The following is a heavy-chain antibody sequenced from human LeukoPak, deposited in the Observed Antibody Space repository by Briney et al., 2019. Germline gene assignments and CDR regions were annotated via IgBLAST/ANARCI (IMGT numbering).Heavy chain of an antibody. V-gene: IGHV1-69*13. J-gene: IGHJ1*01. D-gene: IGHD3-3*01. CDR2: ITPIFGTA. Sequence: SVKVSCKASGGTFSSYAISWVRQAPGQGIEWMGGITPIFGTANYAQKFQGRVTITADESTSTAYMELSSLRSEDTAVYYCARDRIYYDFWSGSRFFQHWGQGTLVTVSS. CDR3: ARDRIYYDFWSGSRFFQH. CDR1: GGTFSSYA.